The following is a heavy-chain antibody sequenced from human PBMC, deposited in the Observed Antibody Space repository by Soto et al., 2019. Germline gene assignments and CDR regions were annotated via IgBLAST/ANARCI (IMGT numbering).Heavy chain of an antibody. CDR1: GGSFSGYY. CDR3: ALGINWFDP. D-gene: IGHD2-15*01. CDR2: INHSGST. Sequence: PSETLSLTCSVYGGSFSGYYWTWIRQSPGKGLEWIGEINHSGSTNYNPSLKSRVTISIDTSKNQFSLKLNSVTAADTAIYYCALGINWFDPWGRGTLVTVS. V-gene: IGHV4-34*01. J-gene: IGHJ5*02.